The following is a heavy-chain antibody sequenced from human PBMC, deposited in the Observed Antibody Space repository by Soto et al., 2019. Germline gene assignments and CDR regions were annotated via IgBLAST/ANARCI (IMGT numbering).Heavy chain of an antibody. CDR1: GFTFSSYS. CDR2: ISSSSSYI. CDR3: ARGHLDHSSGYYAGSDNWFDP. Sequence: GGSLRLSCAASGFTFSSYSMNWVRQAPGKGLEWVSSISSSSSYIYYGDSVKGRFTSSRDNAKNSLYLQMNSLRGEDTAVYYCARGHLDHSSGYYAGSDNWFDPWGQGTLVTVSS. J-gene: IGHJ5*02. V-gene: IGHV3-21*01. D-gene: IGHD3-22*01.